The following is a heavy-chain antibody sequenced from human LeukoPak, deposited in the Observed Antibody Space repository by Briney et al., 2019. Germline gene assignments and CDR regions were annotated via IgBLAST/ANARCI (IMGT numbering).Heavy chain of an antibody. V-gene: IGHV3-21*01. J-gene: IGHJ3*02. Sequence: SGGSLRLSCAASGFTFSTYNMNWVRQAPGKGLEWVSSISSSSNYIYYADSVKVRFTISRDNAKNSLYLQMNSMRAEDTDVYYCARDVGASAPDAFDIWGQGTMVTVSS. CDR1: GFTFSTYN. D-gene: IGHD1-26*01. CDR3: ARDVGASAPDAFDI. CDR2: ISSSSNYI.